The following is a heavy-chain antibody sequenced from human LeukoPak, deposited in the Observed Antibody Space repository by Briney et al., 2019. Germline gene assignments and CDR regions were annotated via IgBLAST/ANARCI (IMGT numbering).Heavy chain of an antibody. CDR3: ASVREWQLQNAPFDY. D-gene: IGHD2-15*01. V-gene: IGHV3-7*01. CDR2: IKQDGSEK. J-gene: IGHJ4*02. CDR1: GFAFNSYW. Sequence: GGFLRLSCAASGFAFNSYWMSWVRQAPGKGLEWVANIKQDGSEKYYVDSVKGRFTISRDNAKNSLYLQMNSLRAEDTAVYYCASVREWQLQNAPFDYWGQGTLVTVSS.